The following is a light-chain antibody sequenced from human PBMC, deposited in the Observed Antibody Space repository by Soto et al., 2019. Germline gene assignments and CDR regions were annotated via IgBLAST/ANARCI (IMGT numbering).Light chain of an antibody. V-gene: IGKV1-33*01. CDR1: QDIKNY. CDR2: DAF. J-gene: IGKJ4*01. Sequence: DIQMTQSPSSLSAFVGDSITITCQASQDIKNYLNWYQHKPGKAPKLLIYDAFKSGTGVPSRFSGSGSGTDFTFTINNLQPEDIATYFCQQYDSLPPTFGGGTRV. CDR3: QQYDSLPPT.